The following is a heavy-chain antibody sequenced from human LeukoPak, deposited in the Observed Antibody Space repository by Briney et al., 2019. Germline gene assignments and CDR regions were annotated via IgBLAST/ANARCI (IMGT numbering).Heavy chain of an antibody. J-gene: IGHJ6*04. CDR2: TYYRSKWYD. CDR3: ARETRGMDV. Sequence: SQTLSLTCVISGDSVSNDRTAWNWIGQSPSRGLEWLGRTYYRSKWYDDYAVSLKSRITINPDTSKNHFSLHLKSVTPEDTAVYYCARETRGMDVWGKGTTVTVSS. CDR1: GDSVSNDRTA. V-gene: IGHV6-1*01. D-gene: IGHD4-11*01.